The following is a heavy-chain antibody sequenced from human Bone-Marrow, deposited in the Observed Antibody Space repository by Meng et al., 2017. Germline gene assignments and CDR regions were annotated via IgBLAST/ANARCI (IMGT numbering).Heavy chain of an antibody. CDR1: GFTFSSYW. J-gene: IGHJ3*02. CDR3: GAYWYGSATSSI. CDR2: IKQDGSEK. Sequence: GESLKISCAASGFTFSSYWMSWVRQAPGKGLEWVANIKQDGSEKYYVDSVKGRFAISRDNAKNSLYLQMNSLRAEDTAVYYCGAYWYGSATSSIWGPGTMVTVSS. D-gene: IGHD3-10*01. V-gene: IGHV3-7*01.